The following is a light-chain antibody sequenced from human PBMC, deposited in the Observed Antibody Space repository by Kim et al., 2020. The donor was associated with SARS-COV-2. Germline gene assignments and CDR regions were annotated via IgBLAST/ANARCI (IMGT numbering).Light chain of an antibody. Sequence: SAPGESATRYCRASRSVGSSLAWHQQKPGQPPRLLIYCASNRATGIPDRFSGSGSGTDFTLIISRLEPEDFAVYYCQQFGTSLITFGQGTRLEIK. CDR2: CAS. J-gene: IGKJ5*01. V-gene: IGKV3-20*01. CDR3: QQFGTSLIT. CDR1: RSVGSS.